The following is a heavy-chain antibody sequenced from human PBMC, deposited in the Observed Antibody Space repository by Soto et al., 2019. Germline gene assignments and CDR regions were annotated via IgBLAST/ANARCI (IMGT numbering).Heavy chain of an antibody. CDR2: TYYRSKWYN. CDR3: ARVSDYGSGSYSGDFDY. V-gene: IGHV6-1*01. D-gene: IGHD3-10*01. J-gene: IGHJ4*02. CDR1: GDSVSSNSAA. Sequence: SQTLSLTCAISGDSVSSNSAAWNWIRQSPSRGLEWLGRTYYRSKWYNDYAVSVKSRITINPDTSKNHFSLQLNSVTPEDTAVYYCARVSDYGSGSYSGDFDYWGQGTLVTVSS.